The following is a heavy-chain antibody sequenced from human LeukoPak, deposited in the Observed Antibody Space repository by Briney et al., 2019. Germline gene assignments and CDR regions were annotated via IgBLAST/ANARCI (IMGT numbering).Heavy chain of an antibody. CDR2: INHSGST. CDR1: GGSFSGYY. Sequence: SETLSLTCAVYGGSFSGYYWSWIRQPPGKGLEWIGEINHSGSTNYNPSLKSRVTISVDTSKNQFSLKLSSVTAADTAVYYCARQHDYSNWFDPWGQGTLVTVSS. V-gene: IGHV4-34*01. J-gene: IGHJ5*02. CDR3: ARQHDYSNWFDP. D-gene: IGHD4-11*01.